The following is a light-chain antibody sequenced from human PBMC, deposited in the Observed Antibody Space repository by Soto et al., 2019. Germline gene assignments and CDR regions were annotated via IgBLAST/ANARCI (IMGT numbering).Light chain of an antibody. J-gene: IGKJ1*01. CDR1: QNIDMY. CDR2: GAS. V-gene: IGKV1-39*01. CDR3: QHPFNSPPWT. Sequence: DINMTQSPSSLSAFVGDTVTITCRRSQNIDMYLNWYQQKPGKAPRVLISGASNLQSGVPSRFIGSGSGTDFTLTISSLQSEDFASYFCQHPFNSPPWTFGQGTKVDIK.